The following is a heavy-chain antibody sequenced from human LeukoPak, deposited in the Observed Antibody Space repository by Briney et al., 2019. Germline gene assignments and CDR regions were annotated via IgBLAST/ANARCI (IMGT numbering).Heavy chain of an antibody. Sequence: SETLSLTCTVSGGSISSGSYYWSWIRQPAGKGLEWIGRIYTSGSTNYNPSLKSRVTISVDTSKNQFSLKLSSVTAADTAVYYCARGPQTTTFDYWGQGTLVTVSS. J-gene: IGHJ4*02. D-gene: IGHD1-7*01. CDR1: GGSISSGSYY. CDR3: ARGPQTTTFDY. CDR2: IYTSGST. V-gene: IGHV4-61*02.